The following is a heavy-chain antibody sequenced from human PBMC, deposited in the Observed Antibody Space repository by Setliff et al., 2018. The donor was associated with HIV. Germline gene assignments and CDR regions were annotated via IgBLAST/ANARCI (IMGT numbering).Heavy chain of an antibody. J-gene: IGHJ4*02. CDR1: GGPISSADHF. D-gene: IGHD2-2*01. CDR2: VYYGGSS. V-gene: IGHV4-31*03. Sequence: SETLSLTCTVSGGPISSADHFWAWIRQSRGTGLEWIGYVYYGGSSYYNPSLASRVTMSVDTSKNQFSLELRSVIAADTAVYYCARQGAFCSGTSCYYFDYRGQGILVTVSS. CDR3: ARQGAFCSGTSCYYFDY.